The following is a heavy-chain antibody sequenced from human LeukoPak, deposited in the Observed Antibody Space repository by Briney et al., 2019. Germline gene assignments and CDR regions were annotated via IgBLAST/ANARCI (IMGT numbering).Heavy chain of an antibody. CDR1: GYTLTELS. J-gene: IGHJ3*02. CDR2: FDPEDGET. CDR3: ATEAIWGGSYGLGAFDI. V-gene: IGHV1-24*01. D-gene: IGHD1-26*01. Sequence: ASVKVSCKVSGYTLTELSMHWVRQAPGKGLEWMGGFDPEDGETIYAQKFQGRVTMTEDTSTDTAYMELSSLRSEDTAVYYCATEAIWGGSYGLGAFDIWGQGTMVTVSS.